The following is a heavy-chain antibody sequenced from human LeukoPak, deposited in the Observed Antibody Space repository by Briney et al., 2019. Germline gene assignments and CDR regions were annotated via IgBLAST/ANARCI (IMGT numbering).Heavy chain of an antibody. CDR1: GFTVSSNS. J-gene: IGHJ4*02. V-gene: IGHV3-21*01. CDR3: ARPMDGYSGSGNWYFDY. D-gene: IGHD3-10*01. CDR2: ISSSSSYI. Sequence: GGSLRLSCTVSGFTVSSNSMSWVRQAPGKGLEWVSSISSSSSYIYYADSMKGRFTISRDNAKNSLYLQMNSLRAEDTAVYYCARPMDGYSGSGNWYFDYWGQGTLVTVSS.